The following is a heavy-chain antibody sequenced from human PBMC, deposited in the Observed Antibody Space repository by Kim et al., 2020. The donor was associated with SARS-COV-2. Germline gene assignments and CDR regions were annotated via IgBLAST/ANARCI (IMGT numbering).Heavy chain of an antibody. V-gene: IGHV4-59*08. Sequence: SETLSLTCTVSGGSIRSYYWSWIRQPPGKGLEWIGYIHYSGSSNYNPPLKSRVTISVDTSKNQFSLKLSSVTAADTAVYYCASSKLPTSWVQHCGQGTL. J-gene: IGHJ1*01. CDR1: GGSIRSYY. CDR2: IHYSGSS. D-gene: IGHD3-10*01. CDR3: ASSKLPTSWVQH.